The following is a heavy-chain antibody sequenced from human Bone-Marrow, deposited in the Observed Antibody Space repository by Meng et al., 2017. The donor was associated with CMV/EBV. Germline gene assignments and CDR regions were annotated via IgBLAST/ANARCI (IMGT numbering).Heavy chain of an antibody. V-gene: IGHV4-39*07. Sequence: SETLSLTCTVSGGSIRSSSYYWGCIRQPPGKGLEWIGSIYFTGSTYYNPSLKSRVTISVDTSKNQFSLKLSSVTAADTAMYYCARVGTGYYGSGSYLYYFDYWGQGTLVTGAS. CDR2: IYFTGST. CDR3: ARVGTGYYGSGSYLYYFDY. D-gene: IGHD3-10*01. CDR1: GGSIRSSSYY. J-gene: IGHJ4*02.